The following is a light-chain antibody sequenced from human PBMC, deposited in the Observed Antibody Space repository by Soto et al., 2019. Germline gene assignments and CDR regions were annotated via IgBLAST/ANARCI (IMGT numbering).Light chain of an antibody. V-gene: IGKV3-15*01. CDR3: QQYNNWPPGT. J-gene: IGKJ2*01. CDR1: QSVSSN. CDR2: GAS. Sequence: EIVMTQSPATLSVSPGERATLSCRASQSVSSNLAWYQQKPGQAPRLLIYGASTRATCIPARFSGSGSGTEVTLTISSLQSEDFAVYYCQQYNNWPPGTFGQGTKLEIK.